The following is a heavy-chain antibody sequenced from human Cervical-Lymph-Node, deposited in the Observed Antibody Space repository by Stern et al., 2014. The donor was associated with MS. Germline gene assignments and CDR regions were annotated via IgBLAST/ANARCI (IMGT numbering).Heavy chain of an antibody. V-gene: IGHV2-5*01. CDR2: IEWYEEK. J-gene: IGHJ3*02. CDR1: GFALRNSGVS. CDR3: THSLHGDYYDGLDT. D-gene: IGHD4-17*01. Sequence: QITLKESGPKLVKATQPLTLTCTFSGFALRNSGVSVAWIRQPPGKALEWLAVIEWYEEKLYSPSLKSRISITKDATESQVVLTMTNMGPVDTATYYCTHSLHGDYYDGLDTWGQGTMVTVSS.